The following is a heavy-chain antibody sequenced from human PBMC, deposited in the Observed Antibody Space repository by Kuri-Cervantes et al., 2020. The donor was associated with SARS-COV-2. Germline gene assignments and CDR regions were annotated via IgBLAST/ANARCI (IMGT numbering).Heavy chain of an antibody. Sequence: SVKVSCKASGVTFTRDTINWVRQAPGQGLEWMGRIIPDLGVTNYARKFQSRVTITADKSTNTAYMDLNSLTSEDTAVYYCARGYCSSTSCPPYYYYGMDVWGQGTTVTVSS. D-gene: IGHD2-2*01. V-gene: IGHV1-69*02. CDR2: IIPDLGVT. J-gene: IGHJ6*02. CDR3: ARGYCSSTSCPPYYYYGMDV. CDR1: GVTFTRDT.